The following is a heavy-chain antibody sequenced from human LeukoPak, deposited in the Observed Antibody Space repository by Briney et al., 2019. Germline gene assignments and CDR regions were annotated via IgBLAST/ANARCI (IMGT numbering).Heavy chain of an antibody. CDR3: ARSSARNYYYGMDV. CDR1: GFTFSSYG. CDR2: IWYDGSNK. Sequence: GGSLRLSCAASGFTFSSYGMHWVRQAPGKGLEWVAVIWYDGSNKYYADSVKGRFTISRDNSKNTLYLQMNSLRAEDTAVYYCARSSARNYYYGMDVWGQGTTVTVSS. V-gene: IGHV3-33*08. D-gene: IGHD6-6*01. J-gene: IGHJ6*02.